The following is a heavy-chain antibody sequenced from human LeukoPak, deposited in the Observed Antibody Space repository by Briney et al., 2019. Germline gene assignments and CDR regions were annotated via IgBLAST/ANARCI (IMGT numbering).Heavy chain of an antibody. Sequence: SETLSLTCTVSGVSISTYYWSWLRQPPGKGLEWIGYVYFSGGTNYNPSLQSRVTISRGTSKNQFSLKLISVTAADTAVYFCAKIQKEGLNRVYGDYSFDFWGQGTLVTVS. CDR3: AKIQKEGLNRVYGDYSFDF. CDR2: VYFSGGT. V-gene: IGHV4-59*01. J-gene: IGHJ4*02. D-gene: IGHD4-17*01. CDR1: GVSISTYY.